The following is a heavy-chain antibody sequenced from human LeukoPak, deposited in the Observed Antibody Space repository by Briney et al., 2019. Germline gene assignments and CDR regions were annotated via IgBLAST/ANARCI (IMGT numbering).Heavy chain of an antibody. Sequence: GGSLRLSCAASGFTFSSYIMNWVRQAPGKGLEWVSYISGSSSTVYYADSVKGRFTISRDNAKNSLFLQMHSLKDEDTAVYYCARSYGYFDYWGQGTLVTVSS. CDR1: GFTFSSYI. CDR2: ISGSSSTV. V-gene: IGHV3-48*02. CDR3: ARSYGYFDY. D-gene: IGHD3-10*01. J-gene: IGHJ4*02.